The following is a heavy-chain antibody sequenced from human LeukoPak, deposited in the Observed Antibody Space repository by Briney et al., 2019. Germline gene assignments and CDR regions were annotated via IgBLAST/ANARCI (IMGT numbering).Heavy chain of an antibody. CDR1: GGSTNSYY. CDR3: ARDKIAAAFGY. J-gene: IGHJ4*02. V-gene: IGHV4-59*12. Sequence: SETLSLTCTVSGGSTNSYYWSWIRQPPGKGLEWIGYIDYSGRTKYNPSLKSRVTISVDTSKNQFSLNLTSVTAADTAVYYCARDKIAAAFGYWGQGTLVTVSS. CDR2: IDYSGRT. D-gene: IGHD6-25*01.